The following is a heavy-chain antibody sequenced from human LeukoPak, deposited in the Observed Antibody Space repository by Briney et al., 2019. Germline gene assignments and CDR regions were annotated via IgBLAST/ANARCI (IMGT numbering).Heavy chain of an antibody. CDR3: ARDLAARPTNWFDP. D-gene: IGHD6-6*01. CDR2: ISAYNGNT. V-gene: IGHV1-18*01. CDR1: GYTFTSYG. Sequence: ASVKVSCKASGYTFTSYGISWVRQAPGQGLEWMGWISAYNGNTNYAQKLQGRVTMTTDTSTSTAYMELRCLRSDDTAVYYCARDLAARPTNWFDPWGQGTLVTVSS. J-gene: IGHJ5*02.